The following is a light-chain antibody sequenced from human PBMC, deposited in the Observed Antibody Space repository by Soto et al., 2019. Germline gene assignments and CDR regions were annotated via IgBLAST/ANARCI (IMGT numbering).Light chain of an antibody. Sequence: EIVLTQSPGTLSLSPGERATLSCRASQSVNSNYLAWYQQKPGQAPRILIYGAYSRATGIPDRFSGSGSGTDFTLTISRLEHEDLAVYYCQQYGSSPRYTFGQGTKLEIK. V-gene: IGKV3-20*01. J-gene: IGKJ2*01. CDR1: QSVNSNY. CDR3: QQYGSSPRYT. CDR2: GAY.